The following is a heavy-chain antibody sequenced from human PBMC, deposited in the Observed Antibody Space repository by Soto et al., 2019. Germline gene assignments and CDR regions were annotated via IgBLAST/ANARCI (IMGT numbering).Heavy chain of an antibody. Sequence: QVQLVQSGAEVKKPGSSVKVSCKASGGTFSSYAISWVRQAPGQGLEWMGGIIPIFGTANYAQKFQGRVTITADKSTSTAYMELSSLRSEDTAVYYCARVRIAAAGYYYYDGMDVWGQGTTVTVSS. D-gene: IGHD6-13*01. CDR1: GGTFSSYA. V-gene: IGHV1-69*06. CDR2: IIPIFGTA. J-gene: IGHJ6*02. CDR3: ARVRIAAAGYYYYDGMDV.